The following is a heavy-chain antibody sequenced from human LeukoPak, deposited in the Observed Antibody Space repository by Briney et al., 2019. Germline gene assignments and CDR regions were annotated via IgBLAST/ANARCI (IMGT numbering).Heavy chain of an antibody. CDR2: ISAYIGNT. Sequence: ASVKVSCKASGYTFATYGITWVRQAPGQGLEWMGWISAYIGNTNYAQKLQGRVTMTTDTSTSTAYMELRSLRSEDTAVYYCASWGASGSYYFDYWGQGTLVTVSS. V-gene: IGHV1-18*01. J-gene: IGHJ4*02. D-gene: IGHD1-26*01. CDR1: GYTFATYG. CDR3: ASWGASGSYYFDY.